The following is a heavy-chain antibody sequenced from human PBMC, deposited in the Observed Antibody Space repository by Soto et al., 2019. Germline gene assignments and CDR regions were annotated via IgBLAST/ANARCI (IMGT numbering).Heavy chain of an antibody. J-gene: IGHJ3*02. CDR1: GYPVTAYY. CDR3: ARGGGVGVAGSAAFDM. CDR2: INPATGAA. Sequence: QLHLVQSGAVVKKPGASVTVSCSASGYPVTAYYMHWVRQAPGRGLELMGGINPATGAAKYTQTFQGRGNMTRDTSTSTVFMELSGLTSEDTAVFYCARGGGVGVAGSAAFDMWGQGTLVTVSS. D-gene: IGHD3-3*01. V-gene: IGHV1-2*02.